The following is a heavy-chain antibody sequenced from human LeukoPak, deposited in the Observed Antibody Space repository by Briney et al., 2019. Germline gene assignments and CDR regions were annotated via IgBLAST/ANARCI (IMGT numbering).Heavy chain of an antibody. D-gene: IGHD2-8*01. CDR2: IYYSGST. V-gene: IGHV4-59*01. J-gene: IGHJ4*02. CDR1: GGSISSYY. CDR3: ARGPVYMNFDY. Sequence: SETLSLTCTVSGGSISSYYWSWIRQPPGKGLEWIGYIYYSGSTNYNPSLKSRVTISVDTSKNQFSLKLSSVTAADTAVYYCARGPVYMNFDYWGQGTLVTVSS.